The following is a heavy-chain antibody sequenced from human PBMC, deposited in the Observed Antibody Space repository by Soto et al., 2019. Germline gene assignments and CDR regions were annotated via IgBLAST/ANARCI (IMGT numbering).Heavy chain of an antibody. D-gene: IGHD2-21*02. CDR1: GGSVSSGSYY. CDR3: ARDSDNPYCGGDCDYSGMDV. V-gene: IGHV4-61*01. CDR2: IYYSGST. J-gene: IGHJ6*02. Sequence: SETLSLTCTVSGGSVSSGSYYWSWIRQPPGKGLEWIGYIYYSGSTNYNPSLKSRVTISVDTSKNQFSLKLSSVTAADTAVYYCARDSDNPYCGGDCDYSGMDVWGQGTTVTVSS.